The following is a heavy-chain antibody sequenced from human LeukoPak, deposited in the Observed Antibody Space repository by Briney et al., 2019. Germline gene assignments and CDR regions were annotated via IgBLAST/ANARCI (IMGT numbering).Heavy chain of an antibody. V-gene: IGHV1-46*01. Sequence: ASVKFSCKASGYTFTSYYMHWVRQAPGQGLEWMGIINPTCGSTSYAQKFQGRVTMTRDTSTSTVYMELSSLRSEDTAVYYCATGFFGSIVLVPAAPRDYYYYGMDVWGQGTTVTVSS. D-gene: IGHD2-2*01. CDR1: GYTFTSYY. J-gene: IGHJ6*02. CDR2: INPTCGST. CDR3: ATGFFGSIVLVPAAPRDYYYYGMDV.